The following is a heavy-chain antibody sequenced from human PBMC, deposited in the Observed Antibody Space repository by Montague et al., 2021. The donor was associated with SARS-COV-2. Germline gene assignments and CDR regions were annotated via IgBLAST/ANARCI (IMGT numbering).Heavy chain of an antibody. V-gene: IGHV3-30*04. J-gene: IGHJ4*02. CDR3: ARDNYDYVWGSYRYIY. CDR2: ISYDGSNK. D-gene: IGHD3-16*02. Sequence: SLRLSCAASGFTFSRYAMHWVRQAPGKGLEWVSVISYDGSNKYYXXSLKGRFTISRDNSKNTLYLQMNSLRAKDTAVYYCARDNYDYVWGSYRYIYWGQGTLVTVSS. CDR1: GFTFSRYA.